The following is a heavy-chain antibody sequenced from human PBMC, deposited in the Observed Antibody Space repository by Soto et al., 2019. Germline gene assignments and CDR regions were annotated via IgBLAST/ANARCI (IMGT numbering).Heavy chain of an antibody. Sequence: ASVKVSCEASGYTSADFGINWVRQASGQGLEWMGWINPNSGGTNYAQKFKGRVTMTRGTSISTAYMELSRLRSDDTAVYYCARGGVVVINWFDPWGQGTLVTVSS. CDR3: ARGGVVVINWFDP. V-gene: IGHV1-2*02. CDR2: INPNSGGT. CDR1: GYTSADFG. D-gene: IGHD3-22*01. J-gene: IGHJ5*02.